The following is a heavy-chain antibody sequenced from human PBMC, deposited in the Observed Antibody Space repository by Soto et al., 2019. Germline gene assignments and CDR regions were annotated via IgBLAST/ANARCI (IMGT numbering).Heavy chain of an antibody. J-gene: IGHJ4*02. Sequence: GASVKVSCKTSGYTFTIYAMNWVRQATGQGLEWMGCINTNTGNPTYAQGFTGRFVFSLETSVSTAYLQICSLKAEDTAVYYCAREPRQGDRIYYFDYWGPGALVTVSS. D-gene: IGHD2-21*02. CDR1: GYTFTIYA. CDR3: AREPRQGDRIYYFDY. V-gene: IGHV7-4-1*01. CDR2: INTNTGNP.